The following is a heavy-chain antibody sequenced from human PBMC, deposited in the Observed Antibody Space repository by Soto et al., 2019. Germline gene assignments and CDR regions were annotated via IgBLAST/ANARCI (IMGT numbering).Heavy chain of an antibody. CDR3: AKGMYYDFWSGSRTSYYYGLDV. CDR2: ISGGGGST. Sequence: RRLSCAASGFTFSTYAMTWVRQAPGKGLEWVSGISGGGGSTYYADSVKGRFTISRDNSKKTLYLQMNSLRAEDTALYYCAKGMYYDFWSGSRTSYYYGLDVWGQGTTVTVSS. V-gene: IGHV3-23*01. CDR1: GFTFSTYA. D-gene: IGHD3-3*01. J-gene: IGHJ6*02.